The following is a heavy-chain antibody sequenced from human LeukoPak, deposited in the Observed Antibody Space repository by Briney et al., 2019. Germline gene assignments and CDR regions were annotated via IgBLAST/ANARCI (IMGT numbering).Heavy chain of an antibody. CDR2: ISAYGNT. CDR3: AREGTYYGYYFDY. CDR1: GYTFTVSY. D-gene: IGHD3-3*01. J-gene: IGHJ4*02. Sequence: ASVKVSCKASGYTFTVSYMRWVRQAPGQGLEWMGWISAYGNTNYAPKIQGRVTMTTNTPTSTVYMELRSLRSDDTAVYYCAREGTYYGYYFDYWGQGTLVTVSS. V-gene: IGHV1-18*01.